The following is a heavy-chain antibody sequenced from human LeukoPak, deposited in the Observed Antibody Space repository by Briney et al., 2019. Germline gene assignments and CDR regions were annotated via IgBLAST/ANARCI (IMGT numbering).Heavy chain of an antibody. Sequence: GESLKISCKGSGYKFSTYWIAWVRQMPGKGLEWMGIIYPEDSDTRYNPSFQGQFTISADKSISSAYLQWGSLRTSDTAMYFCVREANGYYFDSWGQGTLVTVSS. J-gene: IGHJ4*02. CDR1: GYKFSTYW. V-gene: IGHV5-51*01. CDR2: IYPEDSDT. CDR3: VREANGYYFDS. D-gene: IGHD5-24*01.